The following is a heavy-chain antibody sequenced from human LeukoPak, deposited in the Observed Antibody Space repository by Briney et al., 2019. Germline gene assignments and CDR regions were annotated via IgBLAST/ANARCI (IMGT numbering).Heavy chain of an antibody. Sequence: EESLKISCKGSGYSFTSYWIGWVRQMPGKGLEWMGIIYPGDSDTRYSPSFQGQVTISADKSISTAYLQWSSLKASDTAMYYCARLPVTTWPPYYYYMDVWGKGTTVTISS. CDR2: IYPGDSDT. J-gene: IGHJ6*03. CDR1: GYSFTSYW. CDR3: ARLPVTTWPPYYYYMDV. D-gene: IGHD4-11*01. V-gene: IGHV5-51*01.